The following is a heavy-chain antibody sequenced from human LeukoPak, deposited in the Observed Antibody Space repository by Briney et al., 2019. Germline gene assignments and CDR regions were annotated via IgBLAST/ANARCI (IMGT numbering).Heavy chain of an antibody. V-gene: IGHV4-4*09. J-gene: IGHJ4*02. CDR1: GGSISSYY. CDR3: ARHSGVYGRIAAAGRGGYFDY. D-gene: IGHD6-13*01. CDR2: IYTSGST. Sequence: SETLSLTCTVSGGSISSYYWSWIRQPPGKGLEWIGYIYTSGSTNYNPSLKSRVTISVDTSKNQFSLKLSSVTAADTAVYYCARHSGVYGRIAAAGRGGYFDYWGQGTLVTVSS.